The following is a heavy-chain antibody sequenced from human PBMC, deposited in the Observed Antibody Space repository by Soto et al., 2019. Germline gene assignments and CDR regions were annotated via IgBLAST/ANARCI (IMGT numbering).Heavy chain of an antibody. V-gene: IGHV3-48*03. J-gene: IGHJ4*02. CDR1: GFTFSSYE. Sequence: PGGSLRLSCAASGFTFSSYEMNWVRQAPGKGLEWVSYISSSGSTIYYADSVKGRFTISRDNAKNSLYLQMNSLRAEDTAVYYCARVPDVGHFDYWGKGTLVTVSS. CDR2: ISSSGSTI. CDR3: ARVPDVGHFDY. D-gene: IGHD1-26*01.